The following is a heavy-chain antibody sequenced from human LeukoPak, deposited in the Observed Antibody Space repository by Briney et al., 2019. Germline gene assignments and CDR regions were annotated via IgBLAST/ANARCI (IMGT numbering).Heavy chain of an antibody. V-gene: IGHV1-2*02. J-gene: IGHJ5*01. D-gene: IGHD2-2*01. CDR3: AILDCSSTSCYDS. Sequence: ASVKVSCKASGYTFTGYYMHWVRQAPGQGLEWMGWINLNSGGTNYAQKFQGRVTMTRDTSISTAYMELSRLRSDDTAVYYCAILDCSSTSCYDSWGQGTLVTVSS. CDR1: GYTFTGYY. CDR2: INLNSGGT.